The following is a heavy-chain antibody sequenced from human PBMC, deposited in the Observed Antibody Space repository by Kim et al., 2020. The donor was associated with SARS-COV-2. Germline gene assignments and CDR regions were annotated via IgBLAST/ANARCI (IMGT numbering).Heavy chain of an antibody. CDR3: AKDPIFSGSYEDGEDV. CDR2: ISGSGGST. J-gene: IGHJ6*02. Sequence: GGSLRLSCAASGFTFSSYAMSWVRQAPGKGLEWVSAISGSGGSTYYADSVKGRFTISRDNSKNTLYLQMNSLRAEDTAVYYCAKDPIFSGSYEDGEDVWGQGTTVTVSS. D-gene: IGHD1-26*01. V-gene: IGHV3-23*01. CDR1: GFTFSSYA.